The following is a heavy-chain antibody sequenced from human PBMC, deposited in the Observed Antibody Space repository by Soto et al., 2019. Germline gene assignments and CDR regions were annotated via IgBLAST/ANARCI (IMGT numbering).Heavy chain of an antibody. V-gene: IGHV4-39*01. J-gene: IGHJ4*02. CDR1: GGSISSRSHY. Sequence: QLQLQESGPGLVKPSETLSLTCTVSGGSISSRSHYWGWIRQSPGKHLEWIGSSFYRGSTHYNPSLKTRVTISVDTSKNRVSLKLYAVTAADTALYYCATADGFGVVTPFFEYWGQGILVTVSS. D-gene: IGHD3-3*01. CDR3: ATADGFGVVTPFFEY. CDR2: SFYRGST.